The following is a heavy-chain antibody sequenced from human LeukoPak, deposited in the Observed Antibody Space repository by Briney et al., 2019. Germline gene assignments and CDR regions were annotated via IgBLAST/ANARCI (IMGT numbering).Heavy chain of an antibody. Sequence: ASVKVSCKASGYTFTSYYMHWVRQAPGQGLEWMEIINPSGGSTSYAQKFQGRVTMTRDTSTSTVYMELSSLRSEDTAVYYCARDAGSGSYLTGGYFDYWGQGTLVTVSS. V-gene: IGHV1-46*01. CDR2: INPSGGST. CDR1: GYTFTSYY. J-gene: IGHJ4*02. D-gene: IGHD1-26*01. CDR3: ARDAGSGSYLTGGYFDY.